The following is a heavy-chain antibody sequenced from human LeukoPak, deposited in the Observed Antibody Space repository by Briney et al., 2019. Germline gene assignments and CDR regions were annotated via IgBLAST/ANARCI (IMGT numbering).Heavy chain of an antibody. J-gene: IGHJ6*03. Sequence: PSETLSLTCAVYGGSFSGYYWSWIRQPPGKGLEWIGEINHSGSTNYNPSLKSRVTISVDTSKNQFSLKLSSVTAADTAVYYRARVAYQSNRIFHMDVWGKGTTVTVSS. CDR1: GGSFSGYY. D-gene: IGHD3-9*01. CDR2: INHSGST. CDR3: ARVAYQSNRIFHMDV. V-gene: IGHV4-34*01.